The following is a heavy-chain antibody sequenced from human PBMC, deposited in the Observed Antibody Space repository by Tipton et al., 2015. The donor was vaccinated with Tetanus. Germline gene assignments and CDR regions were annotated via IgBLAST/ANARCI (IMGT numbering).Heavy chain of an antibody. Sequence: SLRLSCAASGFTFRTYGMSWVRQAPGKGLEWVSSISGSGNYIYYAGSVKGRFTISRANAKNSLYLQMNSLRADDTAVYFCARVHTPGLLGRYPFDSWGQGTLVTVSS. CDR2: ISGSGNYI. V-gene: IGHV3-21*01. D-gene: IGHD2-21*02. CDR1: GFTFRTYG. J-gene: IGHJ4*02. CDR3: ARVHTPGLLGRYPFDS.